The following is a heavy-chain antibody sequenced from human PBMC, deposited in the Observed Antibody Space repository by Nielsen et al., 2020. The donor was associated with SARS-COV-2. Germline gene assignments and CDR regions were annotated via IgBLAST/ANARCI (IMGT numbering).Heavy chain of an antibody. CDR3: ARDPAQWLASNDAFDI. CDR2: IWYDGSNK. V-gene: IGHV3-33*01. CDR1: GFTFSSYG. J-gene: IGHJ3*02. D-gene: IGHD6-19*01. Sequence: GESLKISCAASGFTFSSYGMHWVRQAPGKGLEWVAVIWYDGSNKYYADSVKGRFTIPRDNSKNTLYLQMNSLRAEDTAVYYCARDPAQWLASNDAFDIWGQGTMVTVSS.